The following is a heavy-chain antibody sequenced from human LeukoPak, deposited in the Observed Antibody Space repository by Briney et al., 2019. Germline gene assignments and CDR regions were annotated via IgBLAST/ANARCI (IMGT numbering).Heavy chain of an antibody. CDR1: GFTFSSYY. D-gene: IGHD2-2*03. CDR2: IKSDGSVT. J-gene: IGHJ5*02. Sequence: GGSLRLSCAASGFTFSSYYMHWVRQAPGKGLVWVSRIKSDGSVTGYADSVKGRFTISRDNDNNTVYLQMNSLRAEDTAVYYCARDWMDRRTFDLGRQGTLVPVSS. V-gene: IGHV3-74*01. CDR3: ARDWMDRRTFDL.